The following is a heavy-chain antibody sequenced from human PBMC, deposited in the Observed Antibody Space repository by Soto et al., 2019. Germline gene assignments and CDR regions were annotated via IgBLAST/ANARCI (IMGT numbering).Heavy chain of an antibody. CDR2: VNPSGGST. CDR1: GYIFTAYS. CDR3: AREENCRDGICHSESFQR. D-gene: IGHD2-15*01. Sequence: QVQLVQSGAEVKKPGASVKVSCKASGYIFTAYSMHWVRQAPGQGLEWMGVVNPSGGSTNYAQKFKGRITMTRDTSTSRVYMDLSSLTAEDPAVYYCAREENCRDGICHSESFQRWGQGTLVTVSS. J-gene: IGHJ1*01. V-gene: IGHV1-46*01.